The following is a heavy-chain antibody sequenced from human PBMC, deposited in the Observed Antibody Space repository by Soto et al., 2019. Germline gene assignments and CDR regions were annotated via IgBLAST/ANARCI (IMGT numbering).Heavy chain of an antibody. CDR1: GGSISSGGYY. CDR2: IYYSGGT. Sequence: SETLSLTCTVSGGSISSGGYYWSWIRQHPGKGLEWIGYIYYSGGTYYSPSLNSRLTISMDTSKNQFSLKLTSVTAADTAVYYCARGDYNNYIRSNSFGPWGQGTLVTVSS. D-gene: IGHD4-4*01. V-gene: IGHV4-31*03. CDR3: ARGDYNNYIRSNSFGP. J-gene: IGHJ5*02.